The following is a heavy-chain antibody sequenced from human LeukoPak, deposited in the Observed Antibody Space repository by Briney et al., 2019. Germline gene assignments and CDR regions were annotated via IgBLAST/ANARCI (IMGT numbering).Heavy chain of an antibody. J-gene: IGHJ5*02. V-gene: IGHV1-69*13. Sequence: ASVKVSCKASGGTFSSYAISWVRQAPGQGLEWMRGIIPIFGTANYAQKFQGRVTITADESTSTAYMELSSLRSEDTAVYYCARDPYCSSTSCYTLFDPWGQGTLVTVSS. D-gene: IGHD2-2*02. CDR3: ARDPYCSSTSCYTLFDP. CDR1: GGTFSSYA. CDR2: IIPIFGTA.